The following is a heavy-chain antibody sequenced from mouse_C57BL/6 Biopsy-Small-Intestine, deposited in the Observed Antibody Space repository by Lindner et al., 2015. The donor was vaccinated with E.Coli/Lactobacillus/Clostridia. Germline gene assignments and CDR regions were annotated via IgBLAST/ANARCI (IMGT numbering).Heavy chain of an antibody. CDR1: GYTFTKYD. CDR3: AYSRGWWAMDL. V-gene: IGHV9-3-1*01. J-gene: IGHJ4*01. Sequence: VKVSCKASGYTFTKYDMHWVRQAPGQGLEYMGWIQTSTGNPTYAHGFTGRFVFSLDTSDSTAYLQVISLKAEDTATYYCAYSRGWWAMDLWGQGAQVTVSS. CDR2: IQTSTGNP. D-gene: IGHD1-1*02.